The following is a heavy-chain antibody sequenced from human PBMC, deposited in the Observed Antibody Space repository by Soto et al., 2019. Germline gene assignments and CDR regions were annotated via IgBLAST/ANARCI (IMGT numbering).Heavy chain of an antibody. Sequence: VGSLRLSCAASGFTFSSYSMNWVRQAPGKGLEWVSYISSSSSTIYYADSVKGRFTISRDNSKNTLYLQMNSLRADDTAVYYCARSLLISSSFLDYWGQGSLVTVSS. V-gene: IGHV3-48*01. D-gene: IGHD6-6*01. J-gene: IGHJ4*02. CDR2: ISSSSSTI. CDR1: GFTFSSYS. CDR3: ARSLLISSSFLDY.